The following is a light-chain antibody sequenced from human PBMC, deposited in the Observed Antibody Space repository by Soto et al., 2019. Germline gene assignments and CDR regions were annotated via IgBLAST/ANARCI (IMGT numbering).Light chain of an antibody. CDR2: DVS. CDR1: SSDVGGYNY. J-gene: IGLJ2*01. Sequence: QSALTQPASVSGSPGQSITISCTGTSSDVGGYNYVSWYQQHPGKAPKLMIYDVSNRPSGVSNRFSGSKSGNTASLTISGLQAYDEADYYCSSYTSSSLVVFGGGTKLTVL. CDR3: SSYTSSSLVV. V-gene: IGLV2-14*01.